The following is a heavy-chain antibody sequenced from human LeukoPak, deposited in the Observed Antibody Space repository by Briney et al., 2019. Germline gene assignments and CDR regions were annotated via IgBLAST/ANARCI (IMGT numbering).Heavy chain of an antibody. Sequence: GGSLRLSCAASGFPFSSYGMSWVRQAPGKGLEWVSSIYTSGGNYADSVKGRFTISRDNSKNTLYLQVNSLRAEDTAVYYCAKDAPGRGFGGNDYWGQGTLVTVSS. D-gene: IGHD3-10*01. CDR3: AKDAPGRGFGGNDY. CDR2: IYTSGG. V-gene: IGHV3-23*01. J-gene: IGHJ4*02. CDR1: GFPFSSYG.